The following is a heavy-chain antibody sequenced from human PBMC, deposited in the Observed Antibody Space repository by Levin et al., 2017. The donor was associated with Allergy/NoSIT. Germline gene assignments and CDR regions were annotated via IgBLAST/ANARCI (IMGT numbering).Heavy chain of an antibody. CDR3: VREPEKYDSSGFFSYFES. Sequence: GGSLRLSCAASGFSFDDYIMHWVRQVPGLGLEWLSFISRDGDTIYYADSVEGRFTVSRDNSKNSLYLHMTSLRTVDTALYYCVREPEKYDSSGFFSYFESWGQGTLVTVSS. D-gene: IGHD3-22*01. CDR1: GFSFDDYI. V-gene: IGHV3-43*01. J-gene: IGHJ4*02. CDR2: ISRDGDTI.